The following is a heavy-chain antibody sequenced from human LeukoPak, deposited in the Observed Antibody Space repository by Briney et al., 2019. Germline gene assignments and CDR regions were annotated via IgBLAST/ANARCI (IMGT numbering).Heavy chain of an antibody. CDR1: GGSFSRYY. CDR3: ARLTGYDWESSYDY. D-gene: IGHD5-12*01. Sequence: SETLSLTCAVYGGSFSRYYWSWIRQPPGKGLEWIGEINHSGSTNYNPSLKSRVTISVDTSKNQFSLKLSSVTAADTAVYYCARLTGYDWESSYDYWGQGTLVTVSS. CDR2: INHSGST. J-gene: IGHJ4*02. V-gene: IGHV4-34*01.